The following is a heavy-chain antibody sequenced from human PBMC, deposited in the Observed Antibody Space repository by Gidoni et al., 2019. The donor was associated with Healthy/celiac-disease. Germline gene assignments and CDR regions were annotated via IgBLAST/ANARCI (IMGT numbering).Heavy chain of an antibody. CDR1: GFTFIGSA. V-gene: IGHV3-73*01. CDR3: TRLKSKQYYYGLEAFDI. D-gene: IGHD3-10*01. Sequence: EVQLVESGGGLFQPGGSLKLSCAASGFTFIGSAMHWVRQASGKGLEWVGRIRSKANSYATEYAASVKGRFTISRDDSKNTAYLQMNSLKTEDTAVYYCTRLKSKQYYYGLEAFDIWGQGTMVTVSS. J-gene: IGHJ3*02. CDR2: IRSKANSYAT.